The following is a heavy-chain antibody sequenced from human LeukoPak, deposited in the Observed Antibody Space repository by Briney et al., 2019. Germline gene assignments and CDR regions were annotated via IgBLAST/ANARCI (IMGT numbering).Heavy chain of an antibody. Sequence: QAGGSLRLSCAASGFTFSSYGMHWVRQAPGKGLEWVAVIWYDGSNKYYADSVKGRFTISRDNSKNTLYLQMNSLKAEDTAVYYCAREPYSSGWYFSYYFDYWGQGTLVTVSS. CDR2: IWYDGSNK. D-gene: IGHD6-19*01. J-gene: IGHJ4*02. CDR3: AREPYSSGWYFSYYFDY. V-gene: IGHV3-33*01. CDR1: GFTFSSYG.